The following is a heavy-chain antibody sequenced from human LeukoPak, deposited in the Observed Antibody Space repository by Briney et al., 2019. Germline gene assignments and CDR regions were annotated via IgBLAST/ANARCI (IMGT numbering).Heavy chain of an antibody. CDR1: GGSFSGYY. CDR2: INHSGST. J-gene: IGHJ4*02. V-gene: IGHV4-34*01. D-gene: IGHD5/OR15-5a*01. Sequence: KSSETLSLTCAVYGGSFSGYYWSWIRQPPGKGLEWIGEINHSGSTNYNPSLKSRVTISVDRSKNQFSLKLSSVTAADTAVYYCARVASRVYDFIDYWGQGTLVTVSS. CDR3: ARVASRVYDFIDY.